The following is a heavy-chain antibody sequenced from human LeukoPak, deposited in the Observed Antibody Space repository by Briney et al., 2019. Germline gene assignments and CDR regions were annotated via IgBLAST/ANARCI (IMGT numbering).Heavy chain of an antibody. CDR3: ARGENTSTDLDY. CDR1: GFTVSSNY. Sequence: PGGSLRLSCAASGFTVSSNYMSWVRQAPGKGLEWVSVIYGGGSTYYADSVKGRFTISRDNSKNTLYLQMNSLRAEDTAVYYCARGENTSTDLDYWGQGTLVTVSS. V-gene: IGHV3-53*01. J-gene: IGHJ4*02. CDR2: IYGGGST. D-gene: IGHD1-26*01.